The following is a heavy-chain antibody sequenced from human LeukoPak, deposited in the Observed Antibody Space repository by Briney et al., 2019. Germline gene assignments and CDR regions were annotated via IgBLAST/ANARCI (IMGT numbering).Heavy chain of an antibody. CDR2: FDPEDGET. V-gene: IGHV1-24*01. CDR3: ATTRLSWYREVYWFDP. Sequence: GSVKVSCKVSGNTLTELSMHWVRQAPGKGLEWMGGFDPEDGETIYAQKFQGRVTMTEDTSTDTAYMELSSLRSEDTAVYYCATTRLSWYREVYWFDPWGQGTLVTVSS. J-gene: IGHJ5*02. D-gene: IGHD6-13*01. CDR1: GNTLTELS.